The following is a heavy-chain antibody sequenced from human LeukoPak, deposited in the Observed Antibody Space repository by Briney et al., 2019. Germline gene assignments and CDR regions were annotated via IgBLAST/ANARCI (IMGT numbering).Heavy chain of an antibody. J-gene: IGHJ4*02. V-gene: IGHV4-59*08. D-gene: IGHD6-19*01. Sequence: LSVTLSLTCTVSGGSISSYYWSWIRQPPGKGLEWIGYIYYSGSTNYNPSLKSRVTISVDTSKNQFSLKLSSVTAADTAVYYCARHRSSGREYEYYFDYWGQGTLVTVSS. CDR3: ARHRSSGREYEYYFDY. CDR2: IYYSGST. CDR1: GGSISSYY.